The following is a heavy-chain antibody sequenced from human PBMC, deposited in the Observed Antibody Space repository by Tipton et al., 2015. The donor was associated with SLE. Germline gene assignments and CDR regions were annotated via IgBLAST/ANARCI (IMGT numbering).Heavy chain of an antibody. CDR3: AREGILQYSSGYMYYFDY. CDR1: GGSISSGSYY. CDR2: IYTSGST. D-gene: IGHD3-22*01. Sequence: TLSLTCTVSGGSISSGSYYWSWIRQPAGKGLEWIGYIYTSGSTNSNPSLKSRVTISVDTSKNQLSLKMTSVTAADTAVYYCAREGILQYSSGYMYYFDYWGQGTLVTVSS. J-gene: IGHJ4*02. V-gene: IGHV4-61*09.